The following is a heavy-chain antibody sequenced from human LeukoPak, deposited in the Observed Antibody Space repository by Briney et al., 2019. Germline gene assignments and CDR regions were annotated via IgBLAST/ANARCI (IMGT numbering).Heavy chain of an antibody. CDR2: ISWNSGSI. V-gene: IGHV3-9*01. Sequence: GGSLRLSCAASGFTFDDYAMHWVRQAPGKGLEWVSGISWNSGSIGYADSVKGRFTISRDNAKNSLYLQMNSLRAEDTAVYSCARDRRLAGATGTFEYWAQGTLVTVSS. J-gene: IGHJ4*02. CDR1: GFTFDDYA. CDR3: ARDRRLAGATGTFEY. D-gene: IGHD1-26*01.